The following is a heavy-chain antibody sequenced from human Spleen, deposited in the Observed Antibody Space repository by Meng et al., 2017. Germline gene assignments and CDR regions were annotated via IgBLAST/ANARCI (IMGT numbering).Heavy chain of an antibody. CDR2: IGSTTTYI. CDR3: ARRATHVWGVDH. D-gene: IGHD3-10*02. V-gene: IGHV3-21*01. CDR1: GFTFSSYD. J-gene: IGHJ4*02. Sequence: GGSLRLSCAASGFTFSSYDMNWVRQAPGKGLEWVSSIGSTTTYIYYADSVMGRFTISRDNAKNSLYLQMNSLRAEDTAVYYCARRATHVWGVDHWGQGTLVTVSS.